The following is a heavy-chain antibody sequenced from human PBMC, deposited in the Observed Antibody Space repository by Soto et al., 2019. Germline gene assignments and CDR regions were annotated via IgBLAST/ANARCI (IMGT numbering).Heavy chain of an antibody. Sequence: GASVKVSCKASGGTFSSYAISWVRQAPGQGLEWMGGIIPIFGTANYAQKFQGRVTITADESTSTAYMDLSSLRSEDTAVYYFALGGSYGSGRRINYYYYGMDVWGQGTTVTVSS. D-gene: IGHD3-10*01. J-gene: IGHJ6*02. CDR1: GGTFSSYA. CDR2: IIPIFGTA. CDR3: ALGGSYGSGRRINYYYYGMDV. V-gene: IGHV1-69*13.